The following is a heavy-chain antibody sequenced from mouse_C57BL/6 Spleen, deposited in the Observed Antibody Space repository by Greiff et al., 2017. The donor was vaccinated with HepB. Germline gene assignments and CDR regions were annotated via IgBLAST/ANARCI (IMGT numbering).Heavy chain of an antibody. Sequence: QVHVKQPGAELVKPGASVKLSCKASGYTFTSYWMQWVKQRPGQGLEWIGEIDPSDSYTNYNQKFKGKATLTVDTSSSTAYMQLSSLTSEDSAVYYCARSHYGSSYGWFAYWGQGTLVTVSA. CDR3: ARSHYGSSYGWFAY. CDR1: GYTFTSYW. D-gene: IGHD1-1*01. J-gene: IGHJ3*01. CDR2: IDPSDSYT. V-gene: IGHV1-50*01.